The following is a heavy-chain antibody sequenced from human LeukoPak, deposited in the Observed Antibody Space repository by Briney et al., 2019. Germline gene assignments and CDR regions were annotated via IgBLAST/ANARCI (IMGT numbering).Heavy chain of an antibody. D-gene: IGHD1-26*01. CDR1: GFTFSSYS. CDR2: ISSSGSTI. CDR3: ARDFGQWELNGGYYFDY. J-gene: IGHJ4*02. V-gene: IGHV3-48*04. Sequence: QPGGSLRLSCAASGFTFSSYSMSWVRQAPGKGLEWVSYISSSGSTIYYADSVKGRFTISRDNAKNSLYLQMNSLRAEDTAVYYCARDFGQWELNGGYYFDYWGQGTLVTVSS.